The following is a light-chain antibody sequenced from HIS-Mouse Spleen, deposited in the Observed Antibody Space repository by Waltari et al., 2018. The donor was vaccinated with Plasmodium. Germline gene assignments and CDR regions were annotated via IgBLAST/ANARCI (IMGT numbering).Light chain of an antibody. V-gene: IGLV3-1*01. Sequence: SYELTQPPSVSVSPGQTASITCSGDNLGDKYACWYQQKPGQSPLLVIYQDSKRPSGIPKRFSGSNSGNTATLTISGTQAMDEADYYCQAWDSSTVVFGGGTKLTVL. CDR1: NLGDKY. CDR3: QAWDSSTVV. J-gene: IGLJ2*01. CDR2: QDS.